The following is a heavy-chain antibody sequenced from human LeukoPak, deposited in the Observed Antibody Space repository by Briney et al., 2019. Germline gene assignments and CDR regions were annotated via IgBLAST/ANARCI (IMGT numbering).Heavy chain of an antibody. CDR1: GGSISSSSYY. Sequence: SETLSLTCTVSGGSISSSSYYWGWIRQPPGKGLEWIGSFYYSGSTYYNPSLKSRVTISVDTSKNQFSLKLSSVTAADTAVYYCARGRSNGWFYWGQGTLVTVSS. J-gene: IGHJ4*02. CDR3: ARGRSNGWFY. V-gene: IGHV4-39*07. D-gene: IGHD2-8*01. CDR2: FYYSGST.